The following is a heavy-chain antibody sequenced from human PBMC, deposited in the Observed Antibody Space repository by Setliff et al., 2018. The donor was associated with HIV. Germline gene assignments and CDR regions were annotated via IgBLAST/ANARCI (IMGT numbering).Heavy chain of an antibody. J-gene: IGHJ4*02. CDR1: GFTVSSNY. D-gene: IGHD6-19*01. CDR2: IYSGGNST. Sequence: PGESLKISCAASGFTVSSNYMSWVRQAPGKGLEWVSVIYSGGNSTYYADSVKGRFTISRDNSKNTLYLQMNSLRADDTAVYYCASSSAVAGRGRGYWGQGTLVTVSS. V-gene: IGHV3-23*03. CDR3: ASSSAVAGRGRGY.